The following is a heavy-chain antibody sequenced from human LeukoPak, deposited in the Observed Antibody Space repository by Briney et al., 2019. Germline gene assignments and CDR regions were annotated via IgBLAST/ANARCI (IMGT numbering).Heavy chain of an antibody. CDR2: VDLNGGST. D-gene: IGHD3-10*01. J-gene: IGHJ4*02. V-gene: IGHV3-20*04. Sequence: GGSLRLSCAASGFTFPDYGMSWVRLAPGKGLEWVSGVDLNGGSTHYADSVKGRFTISGDNAKNSLYLQMNTLRAEDTALYYCARLFKFYGSGTYYPFDSWGQGALVTVSS. CDR1: GFTFPDYG. CDR3: ARLFKFYGSGTYYPFDS.